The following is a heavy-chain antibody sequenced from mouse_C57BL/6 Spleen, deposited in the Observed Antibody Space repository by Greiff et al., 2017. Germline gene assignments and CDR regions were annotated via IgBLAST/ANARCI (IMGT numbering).Heavy chain of an antibody. V-gene: IGHV3-6*01. J-gene: IGHJ4*01. CDR1: GYSITSGYY. Sequence: ESGPGLVKPSQSLSLTCSVTGYSITSGYYWNWIRQFPGNKLEWMGYISYDGSNNYNPSLKNRISITRDTSKNQFFLKLNSVTTEDTATYYCARDQTESYPLLPDAMDYWGQGTSVTVSS. CDR2: ISYDGSN. D-gene: IGHD2-10*01. CDR3: ARDQTESYPLLPDAMDY.